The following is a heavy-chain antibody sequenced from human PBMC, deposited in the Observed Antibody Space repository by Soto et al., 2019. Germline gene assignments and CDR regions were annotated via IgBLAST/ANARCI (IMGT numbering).Heavy chain of an antibody. CDR3: AKFWYSSSLAYYYYYMDV. Sequence: GGSLRLSCAASGFTFSSYAMSWVRQAPGKGLEWVSAISGSGGSTYYADSVKGRFTISRDNSKNTLYLQMNSLRAEDTAVYYCAKFWYSSSLAYYYYYMDVWGKGTTVTVSS. V-gene: IGHV3-23*01. CDR2: ISGSGGST. J-gene: IGHJ6*03. D-gene: IGHD6-6*01. CDR1: GFTFSSYA.